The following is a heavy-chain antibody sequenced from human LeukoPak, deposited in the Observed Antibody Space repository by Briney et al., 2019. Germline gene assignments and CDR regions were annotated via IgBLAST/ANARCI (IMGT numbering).Heavy chain of an antibody. V-gene: IGHV1-46*01. CDR1: GYTFTSYY. J-gene: IGHJ4*02. CDR3: ARVGVTAATADY. CDR2: INPRGGST. Sequence: ASVKVSCKASGYTFTSYYMHWMRQAPGQGPEWMGIINPRGGSTEYSHKFQGRLTMTSDTSTSTVYMELNSLRSEDTAVYFCARVGVTAATADYWGQGTLVTVSS. D-gene: IGHD6-25*01.